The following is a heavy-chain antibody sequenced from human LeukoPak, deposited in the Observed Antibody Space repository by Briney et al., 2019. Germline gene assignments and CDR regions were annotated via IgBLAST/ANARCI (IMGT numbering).Heavy chain of an antibody. V-gene: IGHV3-30*18. CDR1: GFTFSNYG. J-gene: IGHJ4*02. Sequence: PGGSLRLSCAASGFTFSNYGMHWVRQAPRKGLEWVAVISYDGSSKYYTDSVKGRLTISRDNSKSTLYLQMNSLRAEDSAVYYCAKDLRSSGGYYFDYWGQGTLVTVSS. CDR3: AKDLRSSGGYYFDY. CDR2: ISYDGSSK. D-gene: IGHD6-6*01.